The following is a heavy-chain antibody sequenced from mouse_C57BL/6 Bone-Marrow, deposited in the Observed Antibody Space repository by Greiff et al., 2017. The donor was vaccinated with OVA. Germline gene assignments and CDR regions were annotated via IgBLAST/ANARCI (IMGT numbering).Heavy chain of an antibody. CDR1: GYTFTSYW. CDR2: IDPSDSET. D-gene: IGHD2-3*01. CDR3: AKGIYDGYYDYFDY. V-gene: IGHV1-52*01. J-gene: IGHJ2*01. Sequence: VQLQQPGAELVRPGSSVKLSCKASGYTFTSYWMHWVKQRPIQGLEWIGNIDPSDSETHYNQKFKDKATLTVDKSSSTAYMQLSSLTSEDSAVYYCAKGIYDGYYDYFDYWGQGTTLTVSS.